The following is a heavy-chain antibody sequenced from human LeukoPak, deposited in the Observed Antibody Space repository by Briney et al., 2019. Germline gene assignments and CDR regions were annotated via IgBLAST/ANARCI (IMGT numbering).Heavy chain of an antibody. V-gene: IGHV3-20*04. CDR3: ARDSVLIAVAVRGAFDI. J-gene: IGHJ3*02. Sequence: GGSLRLSCAASEFTFDDYGMSWVRQAPGKGLEWVSGINWNGGSTGYADSVKGRFTISRDNAKNSLYLQMNSLRAEDTALYYCARDSVLIAVAVRGAFDIWGQGTMVTVSS. D-gene: IGHD6-19*01. CDR2: INWNGGST. CDR1: EFTFDDYG.